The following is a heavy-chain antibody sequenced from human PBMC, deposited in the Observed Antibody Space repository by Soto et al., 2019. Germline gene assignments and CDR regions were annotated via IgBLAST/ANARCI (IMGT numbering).Heavy chain of an antibody. CDR2: ISSSSSTI. Sequence: GGSLRLSCAASGFTFSSYSMNWVRQAPGKGLEWVSYISSSSSTIYYADSVKGRFTISRDNAKNSLYLQMNSLRDEDTAVYYCARDSDHCSGGSCYSLPFDYWGQGTLVTVSS. D-gene: IGHD2-15*01. V-gene: IGHV3-48*02. CDR1: GFTFSSYS. CDR3: ARDSDHCSGGSCYSLPFDY. J-gene: IGHJ4*02.